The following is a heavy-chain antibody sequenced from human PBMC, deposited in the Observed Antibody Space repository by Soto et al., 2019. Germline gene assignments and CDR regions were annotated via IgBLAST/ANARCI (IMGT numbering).Heavy chain of an antibody. D-gene: IGHD1-20*01. V-gene: IGHV4-61*08. CDR3: LIHVIANHNYFDP. Sequence: NPSETLSLTCTFSVGSIDSGDYYCSWIRQPPGKGLEWIGYVYYSGTTNYNPFLKSRVTLSLDKSKNQFSLKMNSVTAADTAVYYCLIHVIANHNYFDPWGQGTPVNVSP. CDR1: VGSIDSGDYY. J-gene: IGHJ5*02. CDR2: VYYSGTT.